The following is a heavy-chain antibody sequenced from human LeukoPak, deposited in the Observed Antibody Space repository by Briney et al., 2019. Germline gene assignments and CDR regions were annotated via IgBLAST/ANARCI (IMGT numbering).Heavy chain of an antibody. CDR3: AGRGTSSSFDYYYYMDV. V-gene: IGHV5-51*01. Sequence: GEXLKISFKGSGYSFTNYWIGWVRRMPGKGVEWMGIIYPGDSDTRYSPSFQGQVPISADKSISSAYLQWSSLQASDTAMYYCAGRGTSSSFDYYYYMDVWGKGTTVTVSS. CDR1: GYSFTNYW. J-gene: IGHJ6*03. D-gene: IGHD6-6*01. CDR2: IYPGDSDT.